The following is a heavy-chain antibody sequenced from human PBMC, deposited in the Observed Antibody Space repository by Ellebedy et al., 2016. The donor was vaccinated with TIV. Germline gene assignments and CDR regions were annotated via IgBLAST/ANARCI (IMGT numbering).Heavy chain of an antibody. Sequence: GESLKISXAASGFTISNNYMSWVRQAPGKGLEWVAILHSGGTTFYADSVEGRFTISRDSSKNTLYLQMNSLRVEDTAVYYCARAPTVTSVFDCWGQGTLVTVSS. V-gene: IGHV3-53*01. CDR3: ARAPTVTSVFDC. CDR1: GFTISNNY. CDR2: LHSGGTT. J-gene: IGHJ4*02. D-gene: IGHD4-17*01.